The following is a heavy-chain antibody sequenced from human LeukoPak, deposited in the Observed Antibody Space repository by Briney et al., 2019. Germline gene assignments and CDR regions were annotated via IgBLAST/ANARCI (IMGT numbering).Heavy chain of an antibody. D-gene: IGHD3-3*01. CDR2: IRYDGSNK. V-gene: IGHV3-30*02. CDR1: GFTFSSYG. Sequence: GGSLRLSCAASGFTFSSYGMHWVRQAPGKGLEWVAFIRYDGSNKYYADSVKGRSTISRDNAKNSLYLQMNSLRAEDTAVYYCARGPYYDYVDAFDIWGQGTRVTVSS. J-gene: IGHJ3*02. CDR3: ARGPYYDYVDAFDI.